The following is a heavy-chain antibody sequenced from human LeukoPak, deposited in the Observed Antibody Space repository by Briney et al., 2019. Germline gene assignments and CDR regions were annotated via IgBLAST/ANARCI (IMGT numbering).Heavy chain of an antibody. J-gene: IGHJ4*02. CDR2: ISGSGGST. D-gene: IGHD4-17*01. Sequence: GGSLRLSCAASGFTFSSYGMSWVRQAPGKGLEWVSAISGSGGSTYYADSVKGQFTISRDNSKNTLYLQMNSLRAEDTAVYYCAKDRRRADYGDFRYYWGQGTLVTVSS. CDR3: AKDRRRADYGDFRYY. V-gene: IGHV3-23*01. CDR1: GFTFSSYG.